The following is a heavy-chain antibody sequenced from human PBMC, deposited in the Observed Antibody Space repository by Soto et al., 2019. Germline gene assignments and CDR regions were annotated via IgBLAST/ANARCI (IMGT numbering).Heavy chain of an antibody. V-gene: IGHV3-30*18. D-gene: IGHD3-22*01. Sequence: QVQLVESGGGVVQPGRSLRLSCAASGFTFNSYGMHWVRQAPGKGLEWVARISYDGSNTNYVESVKGQFTISRDNSQNTGYLQMNSLRAEDTAVYYCAKDTYYHDSSGFYIFDYWGQGTLVTVSS. CDR3: AKDTYYHDSSGFYIFDY. CDR1: GFTFNSYG. J-gene: IGHJ4*02. CDR2: ISYDGSNT.